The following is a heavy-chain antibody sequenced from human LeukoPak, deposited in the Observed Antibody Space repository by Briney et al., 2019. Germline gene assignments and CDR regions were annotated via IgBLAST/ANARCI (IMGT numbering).Heavy chain of an antibody. Sequence: GGSLRLSCATSGFSFSSYAMSWVRQAPGKGLEWVSAMSSSDDGRYYAASVRGRFTISRDTSRSTLYLQMNSLRAEDTAVYYCAKGYDYGDYWGQGTLVTVSS. V-gene: IGHV3-23*01. J-gene: IGHJ4*02. CDR3: AKGYDYGDY. CDR1: GFSFSSYA. CDR2: MSSSDDGR. D-gene: IGHD3-16*01.